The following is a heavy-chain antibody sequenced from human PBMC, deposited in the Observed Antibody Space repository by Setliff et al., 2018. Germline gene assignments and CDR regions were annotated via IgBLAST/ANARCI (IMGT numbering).Heavy chain of an antibody. CDR3: ARAPSGTGFYHFFSYMDV. V-gene: IGHV1-18*01. D-gene: IGHD1-7*01. J-gene: IGHJ6*03. Sequence: GASVKVSCKASGYTFASYGISWVRQAPGQGPEWVGCIRPLRGDTKSAQKFQGRLTMTGDASINTAFMELTGLTSDDTAVYYCARAPSGTGFYHFFSYMDVWGKGTTVTVSS. CDR2: IRPLRGDT. CDR1: GYTFASYG.